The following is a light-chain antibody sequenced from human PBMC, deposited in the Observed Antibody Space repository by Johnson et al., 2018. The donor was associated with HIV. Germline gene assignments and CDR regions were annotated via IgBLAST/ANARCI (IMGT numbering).Light chain of an antibody. Sequence: QSVLTQPRLVSAALGKKGKISGSGSSSNIGNTYVSWYQQLPGTAPKLLIYDNNKRPSGINERGGGGKEGKRGKGGKRVLSTGDEADYYCGTWDISLVATVFETRTNVTVL. V-gene: IGLV1-51*01. CDR1: SSNIGNTY. J-gene: IGLJ1*01. CDR2: DNN. CDR3: GTWDISLVATV.